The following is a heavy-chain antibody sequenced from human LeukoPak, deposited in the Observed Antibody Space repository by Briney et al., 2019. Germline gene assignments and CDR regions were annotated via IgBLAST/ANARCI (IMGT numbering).Heavy chain of an antibody. CDR3: ARVLKYYDNLFDP. CDR2: IYYSGST. CDR1: GVSISSGDYY. D-gene: IGHD3-22*01. V-gene: IGHV4-30-4*08. J-gene: IGHJ5*02. Sequence: SETLSLTCTVSGVSISSGDYYWSWIRQPPGKGLEWIGYIYYSGSTYYNPSLKSRVTISVDTSKNQFSLKLSSVTAADTAVYYCARVLKYYDNLFDPWGQGTLVTLSS.